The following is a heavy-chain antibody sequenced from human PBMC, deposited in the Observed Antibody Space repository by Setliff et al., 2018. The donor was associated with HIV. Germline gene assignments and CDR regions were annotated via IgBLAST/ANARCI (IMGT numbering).Heavy chain of an antibody. Sequence: SETLSLTCAVYGGSFSGYSWNWIRQPPGKGLEWIGEINYSGGTNYNPSLKSRVTISIDTSKSQISLKLTSVTAAATAMYHCARVYYFDSSGYYQRGDVFDIWGQGTMVTVSS. CDR3: ARVYYFDSSGYYQRGDVFDI. CDR2: INYSGGT. D-gene: IGHD3-22*01. CDR1: GGSFSGYS. V-gene: IGHV4-34*01. J-gene: IGHJ3*02.